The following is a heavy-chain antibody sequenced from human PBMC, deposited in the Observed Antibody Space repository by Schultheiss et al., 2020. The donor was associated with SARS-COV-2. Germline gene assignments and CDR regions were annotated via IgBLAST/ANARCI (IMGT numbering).Heavy chain of an antibody. CDR2: INPNSGGT. CDR1: GYTFTGYY. J-gene: IGHJ3*02. V-gene: IGHV1-2*02. CDR3: AREGGVGATPGWVDDAFDI. Sequence: ASVKVSCKASGYTFTGYYMHWVRQAPGQGLEWMGWINPNSGGTNYAQKFQGRVTMTRDTSISTAYMELSRLRSEDTAVYYCAREGGVGATPGWVDDAFDIWGQGTMVTVSS. D-gene: IGHD1-26*01.